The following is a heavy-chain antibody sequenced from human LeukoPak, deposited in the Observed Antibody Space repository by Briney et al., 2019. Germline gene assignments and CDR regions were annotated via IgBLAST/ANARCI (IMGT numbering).Heavy chain of an antibody. CDR3: AAYHVSHSESGY. CDR2: ISFDGSNK. CDR1: GLTFSNYG. V-gene: IGHV3-30*03. Sequence: GGSLRLSCVASGLTFSNYGMHWVRQAPGKGREGVTEISFDGSNKHYVDSVKGRFTISRDNSKNTLYLQMNSLSAEDTAVYYCAAYHVSHSESGYWGQGTLVTVSS. D-gene: IGHD1-14*01. J-gene: IGHJ4*02.